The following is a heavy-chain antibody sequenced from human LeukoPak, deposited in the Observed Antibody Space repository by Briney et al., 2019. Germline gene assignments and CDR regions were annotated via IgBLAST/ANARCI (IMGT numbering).Heavy chain of an antibody. CDR1: GFTFSAYW. CDR3: AKAPVTTCRGAYCYPFDY. V-gene: IGHV3-23*01. Sequence: GGSLRLSCAASGFTFSAYWMTWVRQAPGKGLEWVSAISDSGNTYHADSVKGRFTISRDSSKNTLFLQMNRLRPEDAAVYYCAKAPVTTCRGAYCYPFDYWGQGTLVTVSS. J-gene: IGHJ4*02. D-gene: IGHD2-21*01. CDR2: ISDSGNT.